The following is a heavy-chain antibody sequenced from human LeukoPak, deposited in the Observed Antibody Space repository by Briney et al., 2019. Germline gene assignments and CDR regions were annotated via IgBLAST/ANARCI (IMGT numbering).Heavy chain of an antibody. CDR2: INHSGST. J-gene: IGHJ3*02. Sequence: PSETLSLTCAVYGGSFSGYYWSWIRQPPGKGLEWIGEINHSGSTNYNPSLKSRVTISIDKSKEQFSLKLISVTAADTAIYYCARVGGMTTINNAAFDIWGQGTMVTVSS. CDR1: GGSFSGYY. CDR3: ARVGGMTTINNAAFDI. D-gene: IGHD5-24*01. V-gene: IGHV4-34*01.